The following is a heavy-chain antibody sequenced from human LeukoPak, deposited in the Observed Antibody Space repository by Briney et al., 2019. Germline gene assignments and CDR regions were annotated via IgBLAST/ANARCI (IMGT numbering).Heavy chain of an antibody. CDR3: ARDLKRHIVVVTAIPTRAFDI. D-gene: IGHD2-21*02. Sequence: GASVKVSCKASGYTFSTNYMHWVRQAPGQGLEWMGIINPSGGSTSYAQKFQGRVTMTRDTSTSTVYMELSSLRSEDTAVYYCARDLKRHIVVVTAIPTRAFDIWGQGTMVTVSS. V-gene: IGHV1-46*01. CDR1: GYTFSTNY. J-gene: IGHJ3*02. CDR2: INPSGGST.